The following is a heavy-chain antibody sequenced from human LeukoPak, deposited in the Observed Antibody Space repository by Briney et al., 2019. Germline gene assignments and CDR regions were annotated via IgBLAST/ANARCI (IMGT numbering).Heavy chain of an antibody. V-gene: IGHV3-23*01. CDR1: GFTFSSYA. CDR3: ATEYNYYDSSGYLDY. D-gene: IGHD3-22*01. Sequence: GGSLRLSCAASGFTFSSYAMSWVRQAPGKGLEWVSAISGSGGSTYYADSVKGRFTISRDNSENTLYLQMNSLRAEDTAVYYCATEYNYYDSSGYLDYWGQGTLVTVSS. J-gene: IGHJ4*02. CDR2: ISGSGGST.